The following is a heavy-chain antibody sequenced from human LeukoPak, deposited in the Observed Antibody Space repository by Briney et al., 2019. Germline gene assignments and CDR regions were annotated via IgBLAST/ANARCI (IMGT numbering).Heavy chain of an antibody. CDR3: AKEDVDIVATTLYYFDY. CDR1: GFTFSSYA. Sequence: GGSLRLSCAASGFTFSSYAMSWVRQAPGKGLEWVSAISGSGGSTYYADSVKGRFTISRDNSKNTLYLQMNSLRAEDTAVYYCAKEDVDIVATTLYYFDYWGQGTLVTVSS. J-gene: IGHJ4*02. V-gene: IGHV3-23*01. CDR2: ISGSGGST. D-gene: IGHD5-12*01.